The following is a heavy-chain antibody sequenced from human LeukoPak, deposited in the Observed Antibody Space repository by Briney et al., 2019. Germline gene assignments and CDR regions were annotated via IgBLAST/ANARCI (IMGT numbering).Heavy chain of an antibody. J-gene: IGHJ3*02. CDR2: ISSSSSTI. CDR3: ARDDFQAYCGGDCCSRRDAFDI. D-gene: IGHD2-21*01. V-gene: IGHV3-48*01. Sequence: GGSLRLSCAASGFTFSSYSMNWVRQAPGKGLEWVSYISSSSSTIYYADSVKGRFTISRDNAKNSLYLQMNSLRAEDTAVYYCARDDFQAYCGGDCCSRRDAFDIWGQGTMVTVSS. CDR1: GFTFSSYS.